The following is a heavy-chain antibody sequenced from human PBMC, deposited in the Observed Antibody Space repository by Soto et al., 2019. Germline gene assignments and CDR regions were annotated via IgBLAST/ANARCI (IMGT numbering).Heavy chain of an antibody. CDR3: ARDGVGYSYDY. CDR2: IIPILGIA. V-gene: IGHV1-69*08. CDR1: GGTFSSYT. J-gene: IGHJ4*02. D-gene: IGHD5-18*01. Sequence: QVQLVQSGAEVKKPGSSVKVSCKASGGTFSSYTISWVRQAPGQGLEWMGRIIPILGIANYAQKFQGRVTITADKSTSTAYMELSSLRSEDTAAYYCARDGVGYSYDYWGQGTLVTVSS.